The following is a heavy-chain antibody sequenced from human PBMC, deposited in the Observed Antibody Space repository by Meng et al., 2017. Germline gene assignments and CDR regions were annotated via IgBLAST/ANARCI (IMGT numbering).Heavy chain of an antibody. CDR3: TRLMAPTSWGALDI. CDR2: IDSDGITT. Sequence: VDLVRTGGGSVRPGGSLGLSCAASGFSLSAHWMHWVRQAPGKGPVWVARIDSDGITTAYADSVKGRFTIPRDSAKNTLYLQMDSLRAEDTALYYCTRLMAPTSWGALDIWGQGTMVTVSS. V-gene: IGHV3-74*01. D-gene: IGHD5-24*01. J-gene: IGHJ3*02. CDR1: GFSLSAHW.